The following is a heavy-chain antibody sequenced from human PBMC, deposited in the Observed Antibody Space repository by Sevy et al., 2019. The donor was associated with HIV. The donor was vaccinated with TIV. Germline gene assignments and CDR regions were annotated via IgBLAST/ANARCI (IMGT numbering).Heavy chain of an antibody. V-gene: IGHV4-4*07. J-gene: IGHJ5*02. Sequence: SETLSLTCTVSGDSISSYYWNWIRQPAGKGLEWIGRIYTSGSTNYNPSLKGRVTMSVDTSKNQFSLKLRSVTAADTAVYYCARKLDPVGWFDPWGQGTLVTVSS. CDR1: GDSISSYY. CDR3: ARKLDPVGWFDP. D-gene: IGHD1-7*01. CDR2: IYTSGST.